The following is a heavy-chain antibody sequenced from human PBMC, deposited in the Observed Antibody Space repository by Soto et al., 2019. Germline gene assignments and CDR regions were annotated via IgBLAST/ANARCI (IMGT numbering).Heavy chain of an antibody. V-gene: IGHV4-59*01. J-gene: IGHJ3*02. Sequence: SETLSLTCSVSGGSISSYSWSWIRQPPGKGLEWIGYIYYSGSTNYTPSLKSRVTISVDTSKNQFSLKLSSVTAADTAVYYCARRYGYAFDIWGQGTMVT. CDR3: ARRYGYAFDI. CDR1: GGSISSYS. CDR2: IYYSGST. D-gene: IGHD4-17*01.